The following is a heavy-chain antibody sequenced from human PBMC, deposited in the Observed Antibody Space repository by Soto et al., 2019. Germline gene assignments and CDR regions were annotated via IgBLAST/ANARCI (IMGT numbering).Heavy chain of an antibody. CDR1: GFTFINYA. D-gene: IGHD1-26*01. J-gene: IGHJ6*02. V-gene: IGHV3-30-3*01. CDR3: ASRYSGSYYPYYYYGMDV. Sequence: PGGSLRLSCAASGFTFINYAMHWVRQAPGKGLEWVAVISYDGSNKYYADSVKGRFTISRDNSKNTMYLQMNSLRAEDTAVYYCASRYSGSYYPYYYYGMDVWGQGTTVTVSS. CDR2: ISYDGSNK.